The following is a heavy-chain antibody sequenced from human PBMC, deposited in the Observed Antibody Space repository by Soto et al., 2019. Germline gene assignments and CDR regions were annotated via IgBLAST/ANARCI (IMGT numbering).Heavy chain of an antibody. Sequence: PGGSLRLSCAASGFTYSTYTMHWVRQAPGKGLEWVSVITYDGNNKFYADSVKGRFTISRDNAKNTLYLQMNSLRAEDTAVYYCARSDWFDPWGQGTLVTVSS. V-gene: IGHV3-30-3*01. CDR1: GFTYSTYT. J-gene: IGHJ5*02. CDR2: ITYDGNNK. CDR3: ARSDWFDP.